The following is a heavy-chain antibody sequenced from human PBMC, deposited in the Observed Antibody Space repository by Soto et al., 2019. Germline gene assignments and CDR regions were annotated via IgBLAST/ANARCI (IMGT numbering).Heavy chain of an antibody. CDR2: IYYSGST. CDR1: GGSVSSGSYY. V-gene: IGHV4-39*01. CDR3: ARLSSSWFADY. J-gene: IGHJ4*02. Sequence: SETLSLTCTVSGGSVSSGSYYWGWIRQPPGKGLEWIGSIYYSGSTYYNPSLKSRVTISVDTSKNQFSLKLSSVTAADTAVYYCARLSSSWFADYWGQGTLVTVSS. D-gene: IGHD6-13*01.